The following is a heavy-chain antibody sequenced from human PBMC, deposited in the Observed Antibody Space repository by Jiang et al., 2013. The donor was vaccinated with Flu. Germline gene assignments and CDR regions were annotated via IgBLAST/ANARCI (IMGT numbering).Heavy chain of an antibody. Sequence: CKASGYTFTSYYMHWVRQAPGQGLEWMGIINPSGGSTSYAQKFQGRVTMTRDTSTSTVYMELSSLRSEDTAVYYCARTRITMVRGVIKGDYYYYGMDVWGQGTTVTVSS. V-gene: IGHV1-46*01. J-gene: IGHJ6*02. CDR2: INPSGGST. CDR1: GYTFTSYY. CDR3: ARTRITMVRGVIKGDYYYYGMDV. D-gene: IGHD3-10*01.